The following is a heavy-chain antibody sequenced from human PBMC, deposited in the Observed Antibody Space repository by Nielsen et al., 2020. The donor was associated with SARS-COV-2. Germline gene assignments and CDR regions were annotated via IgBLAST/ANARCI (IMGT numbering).Heavy chain of an antibody. Sequence: GGSLRLSCAASGFSFNSYWMSWARQAPGKGLEWVSGINWNGGSTGYADSVKGRFTISRDNAENSLSLQMNSLRAEDTAVYYCARESVTGTDAFDIWGQGTVVTVSS. D-gene: IGHD6-19*01. CDR3: ARESVTGTDAFDI. J-gene: IGHJ3*02. CDR1: GFSFNSYW. V-gene: IGHV3-20*04. CDR2: INWNGGST.